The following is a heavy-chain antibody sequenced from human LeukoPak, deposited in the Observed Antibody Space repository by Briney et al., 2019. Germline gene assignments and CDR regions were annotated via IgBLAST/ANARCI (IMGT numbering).Heavy chain of an antibody. D-gene: IGHD6-13*01. CDR3: ARVREVWYSSSWHDAFDI. CDR2: IYHSGST. Sequence: KPSETLSLTCAVSGYSISSGYCWGWIRQPPGKGLEWIGSIYHSGSTYYNPSLKSRVTISVDTSKNQFSLKLSSVTAADTAVYYCARVREVWYSSSWHDAFDIWGQGTMVTVSS. V-gene: IGHV4-38-2*01. J-gene: IGHJ3*02. CDR1: GYSISSGYC.